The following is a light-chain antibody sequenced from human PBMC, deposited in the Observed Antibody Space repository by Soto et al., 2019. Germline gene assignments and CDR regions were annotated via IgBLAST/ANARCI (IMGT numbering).Light chain of an antibody. Sequence: EIVMTQSPATLSVSPGERATLSCWASQSIGSKLAWNQQRPDQGPMLLIYDASTRATGIPAKFSGSGSGTDCTLAISSLQSEDFAVYYGNKYNNLLRLTFGQGTKVAIK. J-gene: IGKJ1*01. CDR2: DAS. V-gene: IGKV3-15*01. CDR1: QSIGSK. CDR3: NKYNNLLRLT.